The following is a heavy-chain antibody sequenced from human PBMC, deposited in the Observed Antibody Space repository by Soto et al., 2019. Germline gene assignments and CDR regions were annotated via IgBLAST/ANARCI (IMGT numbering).Heavy chain of an antibody. D-gene: IGHD3-10*01. Sequence: SGPTLVNPTQTLTLACDFWGFSLSTNGVGVGWIRQPPGKALEWLALIYWDDDKRYSPSLKDRLSITKDTSKNQVVLTMTNLDPVDTATYYCAHSFQLRIFDFWGPGTLVTVSS. V-gene: IGHV2-5*02. CDR1: GFSLSTNGVG. CDR2: IYWDDDK. J-gene: IGHJ4*02. CDR3: AHSFQLRIFDF.